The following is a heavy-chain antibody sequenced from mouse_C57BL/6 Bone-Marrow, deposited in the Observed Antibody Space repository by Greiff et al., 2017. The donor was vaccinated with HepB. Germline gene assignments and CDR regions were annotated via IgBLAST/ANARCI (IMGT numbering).Heavy chain of an antibody. CDR3: ARSYYGSSYVY. V-gene: IGHV1-75*01. D-gene: IGHD1-1*01. CDR2: IFPGSGSN. CDR1: GYTFTDYY. J-gene: IGHJ2*01. Sequence: QVHVKQSGPELVKPGASVKISCKASGYTFTDYYINWVKQRPGQGLEWIGWIFPGSGSNYYNEKFKGKATLTVDKSSSTAYMQLNSLTSEDSAVYFCARSYYGSSYVYWGQGTTLTVSS.